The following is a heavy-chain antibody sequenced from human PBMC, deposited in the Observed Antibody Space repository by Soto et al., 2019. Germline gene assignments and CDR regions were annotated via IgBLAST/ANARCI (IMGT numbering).Heavy chain of an antibody. CDR3: TRDLGLHNGYYYGMDV. Sequence: QVQLGQSGAEVKKPGASVKVSCKASGYTFSSYGITWGRQPHGQGLEWVGWISTYTGHSNYAQNLQDRVTMTTDTSTGTASMELRSLISDDTAVYYCTRDLGLHNGYYYGMDVCGQVTTVTVSS. CDR1: GYTFSSYG. CDR2: ISTYTGHS. V-gene: IGHV1-18*04. D-gene: IGHD5-12*01. J-gene: IGHJ6*02.